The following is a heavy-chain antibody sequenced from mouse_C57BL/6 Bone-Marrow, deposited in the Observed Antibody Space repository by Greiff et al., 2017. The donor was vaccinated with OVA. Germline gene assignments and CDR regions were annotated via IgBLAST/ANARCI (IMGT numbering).Heavy chain of an antibody. V-gene: IGHV1-5*01. J-gene: IGHJ1*03. CDR1: GYTFTSYW. CDR3: TRKGTTVVAEYFDV. D-gene: IGHD1-1*01. Sequence: VQLKQSGTVLARPGASVKMSCKTSGYTFTSYWMHWVKQRPGQGLEWIGAIYPGNSDTSYNQKFKGKAKLTAVTSASTAYMELSSLTNADSAVYYCTRKGTTVVAEYFDVWGTGTTLTVSS. CDR2: IYPGNSDT.